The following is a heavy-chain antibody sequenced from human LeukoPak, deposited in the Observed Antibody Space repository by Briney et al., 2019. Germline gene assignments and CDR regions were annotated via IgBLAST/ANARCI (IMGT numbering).Heavy chain of an antibody. Sequence: PSETLSLTCTVSGDSISNYYWSWIRQPPGKGLEWIGYIYYSESTNYNPSLKSRVTISVDTSKNQFSLKLSSVTAADTAVYYCARGRHAGGIAAAGTRYYFDYWGQGTLVTVSS. CDR1: GDSISNYY. CDR2: IYYSEST. J-gene: IGHJ4*02. V-gene: IGHV4-59*12. D-gene: IGHD6-13*01. CDR3: ARGRHAGGIAAAGTRYYFDY.